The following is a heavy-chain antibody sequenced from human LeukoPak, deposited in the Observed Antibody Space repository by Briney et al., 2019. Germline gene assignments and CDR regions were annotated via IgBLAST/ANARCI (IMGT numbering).Heavy chain of an antibody. Sequence: GGSLRLSCAASGFTFSSSAMSWVRQVPGKGLEWVSAISGSGGSTYYADSVKGRFTISRDNSKNTLYLQMNSLRAEDTAVYYCAKARRGSYYVSAPFDYWGQGTLVTVSS. D-gene: IGHD1-26*01. CDR2: ISGSGGST. CDR3: AKARRGSYYVSAPFDY. CDR1: GFTFSSSA. J-gene: IGHJ4*02. V-gene: IGHV3-23*01.